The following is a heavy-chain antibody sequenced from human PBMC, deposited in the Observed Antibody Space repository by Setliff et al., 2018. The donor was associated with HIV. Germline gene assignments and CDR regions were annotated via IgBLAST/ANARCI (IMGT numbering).Heavy chain of an antibody. CDR2: IYYSGNT. V-gene: IGHV4-4*02. D-gene: IGHD2-21*01. CDR1: GGSISGFNW. CDR3: VRQGAVIGHSFDS. Sequence: SETLSLTCAVSGGSISGFNWWSWVRQPPGKGLDWIGYIYYSGNTYYNPSLKSRLTISVDTSKNHFSLRLSSVTAADTAVYYCVRQGAVIGHSFDSWGPGALVTVS. J-gene: IGHJ4*02.